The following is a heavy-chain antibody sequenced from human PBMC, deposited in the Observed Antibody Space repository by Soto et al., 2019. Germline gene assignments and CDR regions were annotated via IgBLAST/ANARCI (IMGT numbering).Heavy chain of an antibody. D-gene: IGHD3-3*01. CDR3: AKDSYDFWSGPGGMDV. V-gene: IGHV3-30*18. CDR1: GFTFSSYG. J-gene: IGHJ6*02. CDR2: ISYDGSNK. Sequence: QPGGSLRLSCAASGFTFSSYGMHWVRQAPGKGLEWVAVISYDGSNKYYADSVKGRFTISRDNSKNTLYLQMSSLRAEDTAVYYCAKDSYDFWSGPGGMDVWGQGTTVTVSS.